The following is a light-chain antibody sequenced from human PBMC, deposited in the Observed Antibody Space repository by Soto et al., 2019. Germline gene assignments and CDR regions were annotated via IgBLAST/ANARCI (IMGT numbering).Light chain of an antibody. J-gene: IGLJ3*02. CDR1: SSDVGGYNY. CDR3: SSYAGSKNSV. Sequence: QSVLTQPPSASGSPGQSVTISCTGTSSDVGGYNYVSWYQQHPDKAPKLMIYEVSKRPSGVPDRFSGSKSGKTASLTVSGLQAEDEADYYCSSYAGSKNSVFGGGTKLTVL. CDR2: EVS. V-gene: IGLV2-8*01.